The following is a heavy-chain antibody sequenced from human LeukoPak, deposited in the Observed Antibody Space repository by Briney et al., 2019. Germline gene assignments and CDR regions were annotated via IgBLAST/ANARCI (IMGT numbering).Heavy chain of an antibody. CDR1: GFTFSSYW. J-gene: IGHJ6*04. D-gene: IGHD2-15*01. V-gene: IGHV3-74*01. CDR2: INSDGSST. Sequence: GGSLRLSCAASGFTFSSYWMHWVRQAPGKGLVWVSRINSDGSSTSYADSVKGRFTISRDNAKNTLYLQMNSLRAEDTAVYYCARGVASSPPDYYYGMDVGGKGPTVTFS. CDR3: ARGVASSPPDYYYGMDV.